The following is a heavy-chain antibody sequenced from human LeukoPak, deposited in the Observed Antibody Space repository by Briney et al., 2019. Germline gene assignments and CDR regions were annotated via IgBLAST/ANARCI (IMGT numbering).Heavy chain of an antibody. Sequence: PGGSLRLSCAASGFTFSSYSMNWVRQAPGKGLEWVSSISSSSSYIYYADSVKGRFTISRDNAKNSLYLQMNSLRAEDTAVYYCAKDEQWRSDYYGMDVWGQGTTVTVSS. J-gene: IGHJ6*02. V-gene: IGHV3-21*01. D-gene: IGHD6-19*01. CDR1: GFTFSSYS. CDR2: ISSSSSYI. CDR3: AKDEQWRSDYYGMDV.